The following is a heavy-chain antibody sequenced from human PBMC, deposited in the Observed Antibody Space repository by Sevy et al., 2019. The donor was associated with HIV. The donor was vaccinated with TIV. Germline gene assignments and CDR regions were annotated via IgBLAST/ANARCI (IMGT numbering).Heavy chain of an antibody. D-gene: IGHD6-13*01. J-gene: IGHJ4*02. V-gene: IGHV3-33*01. Sequence: GGSLRLSCAASGFTFSSYGMHWVRQAPGKGLEWVAVIWYDGSNKYYADSVKGRFTISRENSKNTLYLQRNSLRAEDTAVYYCARSDSSSWQRDPFDSDYWGQGTLVTVSS. CDR1: GFTFSSYG. CDR2: IWYDGSNK. CDR3: ARSDSSSWQRDPFDSDY.